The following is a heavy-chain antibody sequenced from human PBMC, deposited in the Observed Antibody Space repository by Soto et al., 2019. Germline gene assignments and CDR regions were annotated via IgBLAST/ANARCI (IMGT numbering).Heavy chain of an antibody. Sequence: GGSLRLSCAASGFTFSSYAMSWVRQAPGKGLEWVSAISGSGGSTYYADSVKGRFTISRDNSKNTLYLQMNSLRAEDTAVYYCAKVLIAGIITMVRGGNEQLDYWGQGTLVTVSS. CDR2: ISGSGGST. J-gene: IGHJ4*02. V-gene: IGHV3-23*01. CDR1: GFTFSSYA. CDR3: AKVLIAGIITMVRGGNEQLDY. D-gene: IGHD3-10*01.